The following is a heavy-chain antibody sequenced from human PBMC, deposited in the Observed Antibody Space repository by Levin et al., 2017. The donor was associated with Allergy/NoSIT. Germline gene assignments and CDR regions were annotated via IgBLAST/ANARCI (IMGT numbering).Heavy chain of an antibody. CDR1: GFTFSSYA. J-gene: IGHJ4*02. CDR3: ARVPLTFYYDSSEFDH. D-gene: IGHD3-22*01. CDR2: MSYDGSNQ. V-gene: IGHV3-30-3*01. Sequence: GGSLRLSCAVSGFTFSSYAMHWVRQAPGKGLEWVAVMSYDGSNQYYADSVKGRFTISRDNSKNTLYLQMNSLRAEDTAVYYCARVPLTFYYDSSEFDHWGQGTVVTVSS.